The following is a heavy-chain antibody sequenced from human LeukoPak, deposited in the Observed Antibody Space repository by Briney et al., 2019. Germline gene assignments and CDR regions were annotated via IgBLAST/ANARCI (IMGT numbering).Heavy chain of an antibody. V-gene: IGHV4-61*02. CDR3: ARDREVGATGYYFDY. D-gene: IGHD1-26*01. CDR2: IYTSGST. J-gene: IGHJ4*02. Sequence: PSETLSLTCTVSGGSISSGSYYWSWIRQPAGKGLEWIGRIYTSGSTTYNSSLKSRVTISLDTSKNHFSLRLSSVTAADTAVYYCARDREVGATGYYFDYWGQGPLVTVSS. CDR1: GGSISSGSYY.